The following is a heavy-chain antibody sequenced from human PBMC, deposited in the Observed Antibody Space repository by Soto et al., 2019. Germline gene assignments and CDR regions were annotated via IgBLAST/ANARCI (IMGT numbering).Heavy chain of an antibody. D-gene: IGHD4-17*01. Sequence: GGSLRLSCAASGFTFTSYAMSWVRQAPGKGLEWVSTISDSGGSTYYADSVKGRFTISRDNSKNTLYLQMNSLRAEDTAVYYCAKDLMVTTRGQIFDYWGQGTLVTVSS. CDR3: AKDLMVTTRGQIFDY. CDR2: ISDSGGST. CDR1: GFTFTSYA. J-gene: IGHJ4*02. V-gene: IGHV3-23*01.